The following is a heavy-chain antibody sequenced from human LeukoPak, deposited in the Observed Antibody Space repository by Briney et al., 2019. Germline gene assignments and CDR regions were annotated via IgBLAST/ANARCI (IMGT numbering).Heavy chain of an antibody. D-gene: IGHD2-2*01. CDR3: AREQWGYCSSTSCNYYYYMDV. Sequence: SETLSLTCTVSGGSISSGDYYWSWIRQPPGKGLEWIGYIYYSGSTYYNPSLKSRVTISVDTSKNQFSLKLSSVTAADTAVYYCAREQWGYCSSTSCNYYYYMDVWGKGTTVTVSS. CDR1: GGSISSGDYY. V-gene: IGHV4-30-4*08. CDR2: IYYSGST. J-gene: IGHJ6*03.